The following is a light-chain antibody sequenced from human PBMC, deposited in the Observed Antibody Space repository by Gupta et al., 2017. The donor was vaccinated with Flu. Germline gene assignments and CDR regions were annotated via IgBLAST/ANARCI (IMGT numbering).Light chain of an antibody. J-gene: IGLJ3*02. CDR2: VEGSGSY. V-gene: IGLV4-60*03. CDR3: ETWDGNTWV. CDR1: SGHNNYI. Sequence: PVVTQPSYASASLGSSVKLPCTLSSGHNNYIIAWHQQQPGKAPRYLMKVEGSGSYNKGSGVPDRFSGSRSGADRYLTSSNLQSEDEADYYWETWDGNTWVFGGGTKLTVL.